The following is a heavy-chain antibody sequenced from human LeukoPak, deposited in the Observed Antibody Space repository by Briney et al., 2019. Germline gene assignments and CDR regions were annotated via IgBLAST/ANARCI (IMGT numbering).Heavy chain of an antibody. J-gene: IGHJ4*02. CDR1: EFTFSTYA. Sequence: PGGSLRLSCAASEFTFSTYAMSWVRQAPGKGLEWVAAISGSGINTYYADPVKGRFAISRDNSKNTLHLQMNSLRAEDTAVYYCAKDVRIVVVSAAGGFDSWGQGTLVTVSS. CDR3: AKDVRIVVVSAAGGFDS. V-gene: IGHV3-23*01. CDR2: ISGSGINT. D-gene: IGHD2-2*01.